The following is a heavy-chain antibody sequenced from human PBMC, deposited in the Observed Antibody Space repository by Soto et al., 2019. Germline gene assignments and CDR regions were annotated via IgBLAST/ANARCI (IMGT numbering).Heavy chain of an antibody. V-gene: IGHV4-34*01. CDR1: GGSFSGYY. CDR3: ARGTLERQNNTFDY. Sequence: QVQLQQWGAGLLKPSETLSLTCAVYGGSFSGYYWSWIRQPPGKGLEWIGEINHSGSTNYNPSLKRRVTISVDTSKNQFSLKLCSVTAADTAVYYSARGTLERQNNTFDYWGQGTLVTVSS. D-gene: IGHD1-1*01. CDR2: INHSGST. J-gene: IGHJ4*02.